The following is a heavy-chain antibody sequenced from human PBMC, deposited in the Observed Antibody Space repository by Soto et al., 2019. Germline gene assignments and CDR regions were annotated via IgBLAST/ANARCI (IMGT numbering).Heavy chain of an antibody. D-gene: IGHD6-13*01. CDR3: ASESAAGCLYFDY. CDR2: ISSRSSYI. Sequence: EVQLVESGGGLVKPGGSLRLSCAASGFTFSSYSMNWVRQAPGKGLEWVSSISSRSSYIHYADSVKGRFTISRDNAKNSLFPQMNSLRAEDTAVYHCASESAAGCLYFDYWGQGTLVTVSS. V-gene: IGHV3-21*02. J-gene: IGHJ4*02. CDR1: GFTFSSYS.